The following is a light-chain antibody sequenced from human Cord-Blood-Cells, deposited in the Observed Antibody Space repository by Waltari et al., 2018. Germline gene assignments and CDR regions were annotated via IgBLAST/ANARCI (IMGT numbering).Light chain of an antibody. J-gene: IGLJ2*01. CDR2: EVS. Sequence: QSALTQPASVSGSPGQSITISCTGTRSDVGGYNYVSWYQQHPGKAPKRIIYEVSNRPSGVSNRFSGSKSGNSASLTISGLHGEDEADYYCSSYTSSSTLVVFGGGTKLTVL. V-gene: IGLV2-14*01. CDR1: RSDVGGYNY. CDR3: SSYTSSSTLVV.